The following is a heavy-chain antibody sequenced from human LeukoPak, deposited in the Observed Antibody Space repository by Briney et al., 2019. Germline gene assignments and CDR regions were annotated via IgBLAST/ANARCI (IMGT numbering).Heavy chain of an antibody. CDR2: INSDGSSA. D-gene: IGHD2-15*01. CDR3: ARGSPDY. V-gene: IGHV3-74*01. CDR1: GFIVSSNY. Sequence: PGGSLRLSCAASGFIVSSNYMSWVRQAPGKGLVWVSRINSDGSSASYADSVQGRFTISRDNAKNTLYLQMNSLRTEDTAVYYCARGSPDYWGLGTLVTVSS. J-gene: IGHJ4*02.